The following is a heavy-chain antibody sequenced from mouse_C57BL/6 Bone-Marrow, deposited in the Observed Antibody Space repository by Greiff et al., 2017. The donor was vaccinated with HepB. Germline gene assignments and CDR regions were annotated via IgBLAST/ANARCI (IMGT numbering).Heavy chain of an antibody. CDR3: SPSPSFAY. J-gene: IGHJ3*01. CDR2: IDPANGNT. V-gene: IGHV14-3*02. Sequence: VQLQQSGADLVKPGASVKLSCIVSGFNINDTYMYWVKQRTEQGLEWIGKIDPANGNTKYDPKFQGKATITANTSSNTAYLQLSSLTSEDTAVYYCSPSPSFAYGGQGTLVTVSA. CDR1: GFNINDTY.